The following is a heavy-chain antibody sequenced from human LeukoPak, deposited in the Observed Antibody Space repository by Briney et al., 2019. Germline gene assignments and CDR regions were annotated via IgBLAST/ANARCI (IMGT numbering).Heavy chain of an antibody. CDR2: ISAYNGNT. J-gene: IGHJ5*02. D-gene: IGHD6-13*01. CDR3: ARDRIAAAGTDWFDP. V-gene: IGHV1-18*01. CDR1: GYTFTSYG. Sequence: ASVKVSCKASGYTFTSYGISWVRQAPGQGLEWMGLISAYNGNTNYAQKLQGRVTMTTDTSTSTAYMELRSLRSDDTAVYYCARDRIAAAGTDWFDPWGQGTLVTVSS.